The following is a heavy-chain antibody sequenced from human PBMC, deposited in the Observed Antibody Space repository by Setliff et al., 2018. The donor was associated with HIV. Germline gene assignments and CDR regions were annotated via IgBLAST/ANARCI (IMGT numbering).Heavy chain of an antibody. Sequence: GASVKVSCKASGGTFSSYAISWVRQAPGQGLEWMGGIIPIFGTANYAQKFQGRVTITADKSTSTAYMELSSLRSEDTAVYYCARDSGGFYYGDALDVWGQGTMVTVSS. CDR2: IIPIFGTA. J-gene: IGHJ3*01. V-gene: IGHV1-69*06. D-gene: IGHD1-26*01. CDR3: ARDSGGFYYGDALDV. CDR1: GGTFSSYA.